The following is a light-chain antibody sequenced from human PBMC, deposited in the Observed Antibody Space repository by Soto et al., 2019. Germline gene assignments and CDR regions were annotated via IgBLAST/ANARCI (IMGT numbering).Light chain of an antibody. CDR3: QQYNSYSPT. V-gene: IGKV1-5*01. CDR2: DAS. J-gene: IGKJ4*01. Sequence: DIQMTQSPSTLSASVGDRVTITCRASQSISSWLAWYQQKPGKAPKLLIYDASSLESGVPSRFSGSGSGTEFTLTISSLQPDDVATYYCQQYNSYSPTFGGGTKVDIK. CDR1: QSISSW.